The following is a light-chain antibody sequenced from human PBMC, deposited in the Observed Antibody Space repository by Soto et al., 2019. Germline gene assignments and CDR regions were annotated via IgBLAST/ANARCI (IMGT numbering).Light chain of an antibody. Sequence: DIQMTQSPSSLSASVGDRVSVTCRASQSISTFLNWYQQRPGEAPKLLIYAASSPQSGVPSRFSGSGSGADFTLTIGSLQPEDFANYYCQQSYTTPRTFGQGTKVEVK. CDR1: QSISTF. J-gene: IGKJ1*01. CDR3: QQSYTTPRT. V-gene: IGKV1-39*01. CDR2: AAS.